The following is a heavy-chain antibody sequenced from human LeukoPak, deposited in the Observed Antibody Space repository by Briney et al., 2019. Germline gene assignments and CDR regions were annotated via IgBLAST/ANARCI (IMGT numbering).Heavy chain of an antibody. Sequence: GGSLRLSCAASGFTFSSYGMHWVRQAPGKGLEWVAVISYGGSNKYYADSVKGRFTISRDNSKNTLYLQMNSLRAEDTAVYYCAKVHSRYDFWSGYYDYWGQGTLVTVSS. CDR3: AKVHSRYDFWSGYYDY. J-gene: IGHJ4*02. CDR1: GFTFSSYG. D-gene: IGHD3-3*01. CDR2: ISYGGSNK. V-gene: IGHV3-30*18.